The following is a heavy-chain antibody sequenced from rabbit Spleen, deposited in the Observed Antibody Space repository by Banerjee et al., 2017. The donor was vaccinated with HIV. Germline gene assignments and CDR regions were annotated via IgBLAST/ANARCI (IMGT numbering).Heavy chain of an antibody. CDR1: GFTLSRYY. D-gene: IGHD4-1*01. CDR3: ARNANGGWDL. V-gene: IGHV1S7*01. CDR2: IDPVFGIT. Sequence: QLEESAGGLVQPGGSLKLSCKASGFTLSRYYMNWVRQAPGKGLEWIGYIDPVFGITYYANWVNGRFSISRENAQNTVDLQMNSLTPADTATYFCARNANGGWDLWGPGTLVTVS. J-gene: IGHJ6*01.